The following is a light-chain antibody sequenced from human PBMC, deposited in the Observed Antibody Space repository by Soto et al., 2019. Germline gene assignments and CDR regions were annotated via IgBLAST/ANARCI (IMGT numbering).Light chain of an antibody. CDR2: TAS. Sequence: DIQMTQSPSSLSASVGDRVTITCRASQDISNYLAWYQQKPGKVPRLLIYTASNLQSGVPSRFSGSGSGTDFTLTIGSLQPEDFATYYCQKYNSAPPTFAQGTKVDIK. J-gene: IGKJ1*01. CDR1: QDISNY. V-gene: IGKV1-27*01. CDR3: QKYNSAPPT.